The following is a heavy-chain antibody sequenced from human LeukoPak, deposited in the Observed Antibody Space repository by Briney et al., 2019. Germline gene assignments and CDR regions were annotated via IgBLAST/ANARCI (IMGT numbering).Heavy chain of an antibody. CDR3: AKQLTMVRGVIIKYYYYMDV. J-gene: IGHJ6*03. Sequence: PGGSLRLSCAASGLTFSSYAMSWVRQAPGKGLEWVSAISGSGGSTYYADSVKGRFTISRDNSKNTLYLQMNSLRAEDTAVYYCAKQLTMVRGVIIKYYYYMDVWGKGTTVTVSS. CDR1: GLTFSSYA. D-gene: IGHD3-10*01. V-gene: IGHV3-23*01. CDR2: ISGSGGST.